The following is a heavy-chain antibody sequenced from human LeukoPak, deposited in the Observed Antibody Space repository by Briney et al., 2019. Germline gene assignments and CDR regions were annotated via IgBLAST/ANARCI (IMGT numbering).Heavy chain of an antibody. CDR1: GLTFSSYW. Sequence: PGGSLRLSCAASGLTFSSYWMSWVRQAPGKGLEWVANIKQDGSEKYYVDSVKGRFTISRDNAKNSLYLQMNSLRAEDTAVYYCARRPLYDYVWGSYRLKAAFDIWGQGTMVTVSS. CDR3: ARRPLYDYVWGSYRLKAAFDI. D-gene: IGHD3-16*02. J-gene: IGHJ3*02. V-gene: IGHV3-7*01. CDR2: IKQDGSEK.